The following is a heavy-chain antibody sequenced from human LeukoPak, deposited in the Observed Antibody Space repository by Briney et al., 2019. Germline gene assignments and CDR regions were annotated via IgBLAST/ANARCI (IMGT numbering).Heavy chain of an antibody. V-gene: IGHV3-30*03. J-gene: IGHJ4*02. Sequence: GGSLRLSCAVSGLTFSSYGVHWVRQAPGKGLEWMAVISYDGTNKYYADSVKGRFTISRDNSKNTLYLQMNSLRAEDTAVDYCARDLNCDIWSGLGNWGQGTLVTVSS. CDR1: GLTFSSYG. CDR2: ISYDGTNK. D-gene: IGHD3-3*01. CDR3: ARDLNCDIWSGLGN.